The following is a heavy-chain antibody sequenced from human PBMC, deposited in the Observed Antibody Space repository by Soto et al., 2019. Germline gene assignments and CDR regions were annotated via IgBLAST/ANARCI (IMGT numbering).Heavy chain of an antibody. CDR3: TRALPDFETTGHYIDY. CDR2: IYSGGSR. D-gene: IGHD2-8*02. J-gene: IGHJ4*02. Sequence: WGSLRLSCSASGFTVSNHYMTWVRQAPGKGLEWVSVIYSGGSRYYADSVKGRFAISRDHSKNTLYLQMNSLTAEDTAVYYCTRALPDFETTGHYIDYWGQGTLVTVSS. CDR1: GFTVSNHY. V-gene: IGHV3-53*01.